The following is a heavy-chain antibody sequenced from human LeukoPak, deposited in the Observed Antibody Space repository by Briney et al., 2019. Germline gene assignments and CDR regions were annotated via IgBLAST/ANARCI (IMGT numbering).Heavy chain of an antibody. CDR1: GGSISSYY. CDR3: ATAAGRYYYYGMDV. D-gene: IGHD6-13*01. CDR2: IYYSGST. J-gene: IGHJ6*02. V-gene: IGHV4-59*08. Sequence: PSETLSLTCTVSGGSISSYYWSWIRQPPGKGLEWIGYIYYSGSTNYNPSLKSRVTISVDTSKNQFSLRLSSVTAADTAAYYCATAAGRYYYYGMDVWGQGTTVTVSS.